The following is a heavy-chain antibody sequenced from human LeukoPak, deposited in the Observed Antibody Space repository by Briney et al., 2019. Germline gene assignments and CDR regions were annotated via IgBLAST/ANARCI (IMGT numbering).Heavy chain of an antibody. CDR2: IYSGGST. J-gene: IGHJ4*02. CDR3: AREGYNPYYFDS. V-gene: IGHV3-66*01. CDR1: GFSVSTKY. D-gene: IGHD5-24*01. Sequence: GGSLRLSCAASGFSVSTKYMSWVRQAPGKGLEWVSVIYSGGSTYYTDSVKGRFIISRDNSKNTLYLQMNSLRAEDTAVYYCAREGYNPYYFDSWGQGTLVTVSS.